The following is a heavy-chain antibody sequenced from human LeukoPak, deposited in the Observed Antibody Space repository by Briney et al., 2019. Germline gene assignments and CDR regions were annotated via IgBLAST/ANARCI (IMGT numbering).Heavy chain of an antibody. V-gene: IGHV4-61*02. CDR1: GGSISSGSYY. CDR2: IYTSGST. D-gene: IGHD3-9*01. CDR3: AREGYFDWLPHSYYFDY. Sequence: PSGTLSLTCTVSGGSISSGSYYWSWIRQPAGKGLEWIGRIYTSGSTNYNPSLKSRVTISVDTSKNQFSLKLSSVTAADTAVYYCAREGYFDWLPHSYYFDYWGQGTLVTVSS. J-gene: IGHJ4*02.